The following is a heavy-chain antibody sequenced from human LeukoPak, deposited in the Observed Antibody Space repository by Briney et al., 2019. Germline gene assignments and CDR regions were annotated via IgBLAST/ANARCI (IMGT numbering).Heavy chain of an antibody. D-gene: IGHD6-13*01. V-gene: IGHV4-61*01. CDR2: IYYSGST. Sequence: SETLSLTCAVSGGSFNSGSYYWSWIRQPPGKGLEWIGYIYYSGSTNYNPSLKSRVTISVDTSKNQFSLKLSSVTAADTAVYYCARGSSLAYYFDFWGQGTLVTVSS. CDR3: ARGSSLAYYFDF. CDR1: GGSFNSGSYY. J-gene: IGHJ4*02.